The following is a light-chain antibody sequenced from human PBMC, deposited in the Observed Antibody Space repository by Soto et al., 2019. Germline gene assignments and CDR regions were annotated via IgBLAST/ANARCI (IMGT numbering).Light chain of an antibody. Sequence: QSVLTQPASVSGSPGQSITVSCTGTSSDVGGYNYVSWYQQHPGKAPQLMIYDVNNRPSGVSSRSSGSKSGNTASLTISGLQAEDEADYYCFSYTSSGTFVFGGGTKLTVL. CDR1: SSDVGGYNY. CDR3: FSYTSSGTFV. V-gene: IGLV2-14*03. J-gene: IGLJ2*01. CDR2: DVN.